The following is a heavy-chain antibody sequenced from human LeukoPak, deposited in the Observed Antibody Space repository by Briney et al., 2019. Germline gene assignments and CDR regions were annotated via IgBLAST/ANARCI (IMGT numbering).Heavy chain of an antibody. V-gene: IGHV3-23*01. Sequence: GGSLRLYCAASGFTFSSYAMSWVRQAPGKGLEWVSAISGSGGSTYYADSVKGRFTISRDNSKNTLYLQMNSLRAEDTAVYYCAKDLIRGITMVRGVIIIDYWGQGTLVTVSS. J-gene: IGHJ4*02. CDR1: GFTFSSYA. D-gene: IGHD3-10*01. CDR3: AKDLIRGITMVRGVIIIDY. CDR2: ISGSGGST.